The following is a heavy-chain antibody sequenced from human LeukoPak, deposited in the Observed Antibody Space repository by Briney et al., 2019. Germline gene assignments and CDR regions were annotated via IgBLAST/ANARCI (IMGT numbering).Heavy chain of an antibody. CDR3: AMRGIAAAGQPVDY. CDR2: IYSGGST. J-gene: IGHJ4*02. Sequence: PGGSLRLSCAASGFTVSSNYMSWVRQAPGKGLEWVSVIYSGGSTYYADSVKGRFTISRDNSKNTLYLQMNSLRAGDTAVYCCAMRGIAAAGQPVDYWGQGTLVTVSS. D-gene: IGHD6-13*01. CDR1: GFTVSSNY. V-gene: IGHV3-66*01.